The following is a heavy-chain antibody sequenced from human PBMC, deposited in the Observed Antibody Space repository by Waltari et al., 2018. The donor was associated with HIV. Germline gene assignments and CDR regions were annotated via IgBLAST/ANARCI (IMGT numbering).Heavy chain of an antibody. Sequence: QVQLQQWGAGLLKPSETLSLTCAVYGGSFSVYYSSWIRQPPGKGLEWIGEINHSGSTNYNPSLKSRVTISVDTSKNQFSLKLSSVTAADTAVYYCVVGSGSPNAFDIWGQGTMVTVSS. CDR1: GGSFSVYY. J-gene: IGHJ3*02. V-gene: IGHV4-34*01. D-gene: IGHD3-10*01. CDR3: VVGSGSPNAFDI. CDR2: INHSGST.